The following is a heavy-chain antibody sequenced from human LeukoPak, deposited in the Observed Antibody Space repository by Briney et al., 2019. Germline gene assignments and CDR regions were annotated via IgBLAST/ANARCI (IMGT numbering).Heavy chain of an antibody. V-gene: IGHV1-69*05. D-gene: IGHD3-22*01. CDR2: IIPIFGTA. Sequence: SVKVSXKASGGTFRSYAISWVRQAPGQGLEWMGRIIPIFGTANYAQKFQGRVTITTDESTSTAYMELNSLRSEDTAVYYCARDRYYYDSSGYYILGFDIWGQGTMVTVSS. CDR3: ARDRYYYDSSGYYILGFDI. J-gene: IGHJ3*02. CDR1: GGTFRSYA.